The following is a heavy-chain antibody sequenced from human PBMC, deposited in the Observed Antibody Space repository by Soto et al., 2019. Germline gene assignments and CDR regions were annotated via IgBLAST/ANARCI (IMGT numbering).Heavy chain of an antibody. D-gene: IGHD5-18*01. CDR1: GYTFYSHS. CDR2: INGDYGNT. V-gene: IGHV1-18*01. J-gene: IGHJ6*02. CDR3: ARCIQGDYSYGMDV. Sequence: QAQLVQSGAEVKKPGASVKVSCKASGYTFYSHSISWVRQAPGQGLEWMGRINGDYGNTQYAQKFRGRVTMTPDTSTTTVYMELTNLRSDDTAVYYCARCIQGDYSYGMDVWGQGTTVTVSS.